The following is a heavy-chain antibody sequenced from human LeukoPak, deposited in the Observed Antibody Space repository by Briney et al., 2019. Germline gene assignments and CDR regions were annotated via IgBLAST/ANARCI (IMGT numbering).Heavy chain of an antibody. V-gene: IGHV3-53*04. J-gene: IGHJ4*02. D-gene: IGHD3-10*01. CDR2: IYGGSNT. CDR1: GFTVSSNY. CDR3: GRDSGDYYGSGPFDC. Sequence: PGGSLRLSCAASGFTVSSNYMSWVRQAPGKGLEWVSFIYGGSNTFYADSVKGRFTISRHNSKTTLYLQMNSLTSDDTAVYYCGRDSGDYYGSGPFDCWGQGSLVIVSS.